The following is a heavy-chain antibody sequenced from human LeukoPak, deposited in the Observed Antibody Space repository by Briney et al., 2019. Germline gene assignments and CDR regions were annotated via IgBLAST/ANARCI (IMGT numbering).Heavy chain of an antibody. CDR1: GFTFSNSG. D-gene: IGHD3/OR15-3a*01. CDR3: ARGFWTGVEY. J-gene: IGHJ4*02. CDR2: IKSDGSDT. Sequence: GGSLRLSCAASGFTFSNSGMNWVRQAPGEGLVWVSRIKSDGSDTSYADSVKGRFTISRDSAKNTLYLQMNSLRAEDTAVYYCARGFWTGVEYWGQGALVTVSS. V-gene: IGHV3-74*01.